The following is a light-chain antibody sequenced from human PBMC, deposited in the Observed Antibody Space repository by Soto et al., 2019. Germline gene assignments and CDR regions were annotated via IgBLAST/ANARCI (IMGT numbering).Light chain of an antibody. J-gene: IGLJ3*02. CDR3: EAWDSNLSGGV. CDR1: RSNIGYNY. V-gene: IGLV1-51*01. Sequence: QSVLTQPPSVSAAPGQKVTVSCSGSRSNIGYNYVSWYQHLPGTAPKLLIYDNDKRPSGIPDRFSASKSGTSATLDITGLQTGDEADYYCEAWDSNLSGGVFGGGTKLTVL. CDR2: DND.